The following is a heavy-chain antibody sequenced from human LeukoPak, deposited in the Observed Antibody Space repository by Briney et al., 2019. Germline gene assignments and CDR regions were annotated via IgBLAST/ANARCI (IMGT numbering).Heavy chain of an antibody. Sequence: GGSLRLSCLASGYTLSSYSINWVRRAPGKGLEWVSSISVRSNYIYYADSVRGRFRISRDDARDSLYLQMNSLRAEDTAVYYCVRLRRNSDTSGFYYYYDFWGQGTLVTVSS. D-gene: IGHD3-22*01. V-gene: IGHV3-21*01. CDR1: GYTLSSYS. CDR2: ISVRSNYI. CDR3: VRLRRNSDTSGFYYYYDF. J-gene: IGHJ4*02.